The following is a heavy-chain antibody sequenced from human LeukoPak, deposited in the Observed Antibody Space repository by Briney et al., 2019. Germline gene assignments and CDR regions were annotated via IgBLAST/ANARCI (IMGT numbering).Heavy chain of an antibody. Sequence: GSLRLSCAASGFTFSSYSMNWVRQAPGKGLEWVSSISSSSSYIYYADSVKGRFTISRDNAKNSLYLQMNSLRAEDTAVYYCARIVATTSPVDYWGQGTLVTVSS. V-gene: IGHV3-21*01. J-gene: IGHJ4*02. D-gene: IGHD5-12*01. CDR2: ISSSSSYI. CDR3: ARIVATTSPVDY. CDR1: GFTFSSYS.